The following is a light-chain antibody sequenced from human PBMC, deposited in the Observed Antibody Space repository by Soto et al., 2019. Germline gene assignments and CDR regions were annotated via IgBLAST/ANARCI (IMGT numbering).Light chain of an antibody. CDR2: GVS. Sequence: DIQMTQSPSSLSASVGDTVTITCRASQGIYKYLAWYQQKSGQVPKLLIYGVSTSQSGVPSRFSGSGSGTDFTLTISSLQPEDAATYYCQKYNNAPWTFVQGTKVEIK. J-gene: IGKJ1*01. CDR1: QGIYKY. V-gene: IGKV1-27*01. CDR3: QKYNNAPWT.